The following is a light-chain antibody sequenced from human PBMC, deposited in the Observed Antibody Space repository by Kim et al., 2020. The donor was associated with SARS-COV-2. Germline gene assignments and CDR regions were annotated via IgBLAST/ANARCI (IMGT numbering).Light chain of an antibody. CDR2: TTS. CDR3: QQYNTYPWT. J-gene: IGKJ1*01. V-gene: IGKV1-5*03. CDR1: QNVTRW. Sequence: DVQMTQSPSTLSASVGDRVTIACRASQNVTRWLAWFQQRPGKAPRLLIYTTSSLETGVPTRFSGDGSGTEFTLTINNLQPGDFATYFCQQYNTYPWTFGQGTKLEI.